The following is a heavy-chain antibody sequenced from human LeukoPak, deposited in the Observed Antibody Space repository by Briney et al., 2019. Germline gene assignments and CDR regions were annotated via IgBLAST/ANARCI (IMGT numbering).Heavy chain of an antibody. Sequence: SETLSLTCTVSGGSISSGSYYWSWIRQPAGKGLEWIGRIYTSGSTNYNPSLKSRVTISVDTSKNQFSLKLSSVTAADTAVYYCARGRYYYDSSGYHSDLYNWFDPWGQGTLVTVSS. J-gene: IGHJ5*02. CDR3: ARGRYYYDSSGYHSDLYNWFDP. CDR2: IYTSGST. V-gene: IGHV4-61*02. CDR1: GGSISSGSYY. D-gene: IGHD3-22*01.